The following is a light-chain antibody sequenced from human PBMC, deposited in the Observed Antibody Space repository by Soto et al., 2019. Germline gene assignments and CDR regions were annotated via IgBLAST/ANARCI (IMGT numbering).Light chain of an antibody. Sequence: AIQLTQSPSSLSASVGDRVTITCRASQGISSTLAWYQQRPGKTPRLLIYGASSLQSGVPSRFSGSGSGTDFILTISSLQPEDFATYYCQQYKCYPLTFGQGTRLEIK. V-gene: IGKV1-13*02. J-gene: IGKJ5*01. CDR2: GAS. CDR3: QQYKCYPLT. CDR1: QGISST.